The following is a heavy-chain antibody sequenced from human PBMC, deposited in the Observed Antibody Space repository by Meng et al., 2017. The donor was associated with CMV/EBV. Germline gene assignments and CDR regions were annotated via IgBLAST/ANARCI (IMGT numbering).Heavy chain of an antibody. CDR3: ARGYYDFWSGYYRAGWFDP. Sequence: GSLRLSCAVYGGSFSGYYWSWIRQPPGKGLEWIGEINHSGSTNYNPSLKSRVTTSVDTSKNQFSLKLSSVTAADTAVYYCARGYYDFWSGYYRAGWFDPWGQGTLVTVSS. V-gene: IGHV4-34*01. CDR1: GGSFSGYY. CDR2: INHSGST. J-gene: IGHJ5*02. D-gene: IGHD3-3*01.